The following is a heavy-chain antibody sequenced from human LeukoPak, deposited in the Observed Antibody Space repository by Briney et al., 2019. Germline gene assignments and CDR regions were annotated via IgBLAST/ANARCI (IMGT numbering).Heavy chain of an antibody. V-gene: IGHV3-23*01. CDR3: ATEGWD. J-gene: IGHJ4*02. CDR1: GFTFSSNT. D-gene: IGHD1-26*01. Sequence: PGGSLRLSCAASGFTFSSNTMSWARQAPGKGLEWVSSITGSGDTTYFAGSVKGRFTISRDNSKNTLYLQMNSLRADDTAVYYCATEGWDWGQGTLVTVSS. CDR2: ITGSGDTT.